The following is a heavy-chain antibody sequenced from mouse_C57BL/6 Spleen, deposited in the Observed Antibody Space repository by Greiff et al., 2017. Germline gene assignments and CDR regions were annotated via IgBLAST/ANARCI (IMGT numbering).Heavy chain of an antibody. Sequence: EVKVVESGGGLVQPKGSLKLSCAASGFSFNTYAMNWVRQAPGKGLEWVARIRSKSNNYATYYADSVKDRFTISRDDSESMLYLQMNNLKTEDTAMYYCVRQGELGLDYWGQGTTLTVSS. CDR3: VRQGELGLDY. CDR2: IRSKSNNYAT. D-gene: IGHD4-1*01. V-gene: IGHV10-1*01. CDR1: GFSFNTYA. J-gene: IGHJ2*01.